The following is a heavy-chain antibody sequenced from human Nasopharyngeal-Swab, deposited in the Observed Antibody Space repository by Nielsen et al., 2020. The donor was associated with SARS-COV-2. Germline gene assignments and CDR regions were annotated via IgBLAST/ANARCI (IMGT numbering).Heavy chain of an antibody. CDR2: ISGSGGST. D-gene: IGHD3-10*01. CDR3: AKDLMVRGNTNYGYYFDY. Sequence: GESLKISCAASGFTFSSYAMSWVRQAPGKGLEWVSAISGSGGSTYYADSVKGRFTISRDNSKNTLYLQMNSLRAEDTAVYYCAKDLMVRGNTNYGYYFDYWGQGTLVTVSS. J-gene: IGHJ4*02. CDR1: GFTFSSYA. V-gene: IGHV3-23*01.